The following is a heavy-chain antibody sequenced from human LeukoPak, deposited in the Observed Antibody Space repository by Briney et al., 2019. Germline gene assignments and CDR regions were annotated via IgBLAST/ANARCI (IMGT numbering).Heavy chain of an antibody. Sequence: PSETLSLTCTVSGGSISSDYWSWIRQPPGKGLEWVGYIYYSGRTSYNPSLKSRVTMSVDTSKNQFSLKLSSVTAADTAIYYCARGFYSPAYWGQGTLVTVSS. CDR1: GGSISSDY. J-gene: IGHJ4*02. D-gene: IGHD4-11*01. CDR2: IYYSGRT. V-gene: IGHV4-59*01. CDR3: ARGFYSPAY.